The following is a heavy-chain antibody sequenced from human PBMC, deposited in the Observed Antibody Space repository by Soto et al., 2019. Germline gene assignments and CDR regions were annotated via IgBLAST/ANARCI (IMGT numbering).Heavy chain of an antibody. Sequence: QVHLQESGPGLLKPSQTLSLTCAVSGDSIGSGDYYWTWIRQSPGKGLEYIGYIYKRGRTYYNPSLKSRPVISLDTSKNQVFMRLTSLTAADTVMYFCARSLSSSSGYFDPWGQGTLVTVSS. J-gene: IGHJ5*02. CDR2: IYKRGRT. V-gene: IGHV4-30-4*01. CDR3: ARSLSSSSGYFDP. CDR1: GDSIGSGDYY. D-gene: IGHD6-6*01.